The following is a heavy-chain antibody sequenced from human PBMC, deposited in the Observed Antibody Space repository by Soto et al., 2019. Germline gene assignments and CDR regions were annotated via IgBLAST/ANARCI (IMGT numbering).Heavy chain of an antibody. D-gene: IGHD2-15*01. CDR3: ARSAYCNGGSCYPQY. J-gene: IGHJ4*02. CDR2: ISYDGSDR. CDR1: GFTFIDYG. Sequence: LRLSCEGPGFTFIDYGFHWVRQAPGKGLEWVAMISYDGSDRYYRDSVQGRFTISRDDSKNTVFLQMNSLRTEDTAMYYCARSAYCNGGSCYPQYWGPGTLVTVSS. V-gene: IGHV3-30*03.